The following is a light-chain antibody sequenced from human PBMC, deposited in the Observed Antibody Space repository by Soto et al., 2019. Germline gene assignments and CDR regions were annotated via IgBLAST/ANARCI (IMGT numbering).Light chain of an antibody. V-gene: IGKV3-15*01. Sequence: EIVMTQSPATLSVSPGERATLSCRASQSVSSNLAWYQQKPGQAPRLLIYGASTRATGIPARFSGSGSGTEFTLTISSLQSEDFAVYCCQQYNNWGRTFGQGTKVEIK. CDR2: GAS. J-gene: IGKJ1*01. CDR3: QQYNNWGRT. CDR1: QSVSSN.